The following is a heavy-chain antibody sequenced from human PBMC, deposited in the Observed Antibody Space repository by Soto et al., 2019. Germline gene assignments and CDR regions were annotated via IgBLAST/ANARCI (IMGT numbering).Heavy chain of an antibody. D-gene: IGHD1-7*01. CDR3: AHVKTGTILFYY. Sequence: QITLKESGPTLVKPTQTLTLTCTFSGFSIITDGVGVGWIRHPPGKALEWLALIYWDDDKRYSPSLNSRLTITKDTSNNQVVLTMTNMAPVDTATYYFAHVKTGTILFYYWGQGTLVTVSS. CDR2: IYWDDDK. CDR1: GFSIITDGVG. V-gene: IGHV2-5*02. J-gene: IGHJ4*02.